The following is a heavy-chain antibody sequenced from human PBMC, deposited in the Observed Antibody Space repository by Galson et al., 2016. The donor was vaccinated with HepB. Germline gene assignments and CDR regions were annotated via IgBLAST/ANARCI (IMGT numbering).Heavy chain of an antibody. V-gene: IGHV4-30-4*08. CDR3: ARARRGLWTFDS. J-gene: IGHJ5*01. D-gene: IGHD3-10*01. CDR1: GGSIRGSPYY. CDR2: IYYSGST. Sequence: TLSLTCNVSGGSIRGSPYYWGWIRQPPGKGLEWIGYIYYSGSTYYNPSLKSRLTISVDTSKNPFSLKLSSVTAADTAVYYCARARRGLWTFDSWGQGTLVTVSS.